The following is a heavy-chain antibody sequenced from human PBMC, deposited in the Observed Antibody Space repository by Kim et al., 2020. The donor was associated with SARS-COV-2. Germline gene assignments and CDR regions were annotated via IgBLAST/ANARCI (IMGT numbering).Heavy chain of an antibody. V-gene: IGHV1-69*13. CDR3: ATDIVVVSYYYYGMDV. D-gene: IGHD2-2*01. CDR2: IIPIFGTA. CDR1: GGTFSSYA. Sequence: SVKVSCKASGGTFSSYAISWVRQAPGQGLEWMGGIIPIFGTANYAQKFQGRVTITADESTSTAYMELSSLRSEDTAVYYCATDIVVVSYYYYGMDVWGQGTTVTVSS. J-gene: IGHJ6*02.